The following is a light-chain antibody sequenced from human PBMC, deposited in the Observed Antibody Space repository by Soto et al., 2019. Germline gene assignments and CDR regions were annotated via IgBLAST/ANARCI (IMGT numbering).Light chain of an antibody. CDR1: QSVDSY. J-gene: IGKJ4*01. CDR3: QQRRNWPLT. Sequence: EIVLTQSPATPSLSPGERATLSCRASQSVDSYLTWYQQKPGQAPRLLIYDVSKRATGIPVRFSGSGSGTDVTLTISSLEPEDVAIYYCQQRRNWPLTFGGGTKVEIK. V-gene: IGKV3-11*01. CDR2: DVS.